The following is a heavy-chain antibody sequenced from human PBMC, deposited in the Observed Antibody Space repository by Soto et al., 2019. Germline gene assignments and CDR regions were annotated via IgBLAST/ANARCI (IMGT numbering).Heavy chain of an antibody. CDR1: GGSFSGYY. D-gene: IGHD3-9*01. J-gene: IGHJ3*02. CDR3: ASPLRYFDWTTQYDAFDI. V-gene: IGHV4-34*01. CDR2: INHSGST. Sequence: SETLSLTCAVYGGSFSGYYWSWIRQPPGKGLEWIGEINHSGSTNYNPSLKSRVTISVDTSKNQFSLKLSSVTAADTAVYYCASPLRYFDWTTQYDAFDIWGQGTMVTVSS.